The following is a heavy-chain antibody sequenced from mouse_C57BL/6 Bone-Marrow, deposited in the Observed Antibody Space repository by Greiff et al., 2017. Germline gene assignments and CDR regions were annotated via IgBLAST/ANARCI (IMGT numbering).Heavy chain of an antibody. CDR3: ARGTYYGSSYFAMDY. CDR1: GYSFTDYN. CDR2: INPNYGTT. D-gene: IGHD1-1*01. Sequence: EVQGVESGPELVKPGASVKISCKASGYSFTDYNMNWVKQSNGKSLEWIGVINPNYGTTSYNQKFKGKATLTVDQSSSTAYMQLNSLTSEDSAVYYCARGTYYGSSYFAMDYWGQGTSVTVSS. J-gene: IGHJ4*01. V-gene: IGHV1-39*01.